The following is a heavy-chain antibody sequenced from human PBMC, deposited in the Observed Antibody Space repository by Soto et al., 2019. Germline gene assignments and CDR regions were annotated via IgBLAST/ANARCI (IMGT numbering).Heavy chain of an antibody. CDR2: INPNSGGT. J-gene: IGHJ1*01. Sequence: GASVKVSCKASGYTFTGYYMHWVRQAPGQGLEWMGWINPNSGGTNYAQKFQGWVTMTRDTSISTAYMELSRLRSDDTAVYYCARASRGDYYDSSGYLFQHWGQGTLVTVSS. V-gene: IGHV1-2*04. CDR3: ARASRGDYYDSSGYLFQH. D-gene: IGHD3-22*01. CDR1: GYTFTGYY.